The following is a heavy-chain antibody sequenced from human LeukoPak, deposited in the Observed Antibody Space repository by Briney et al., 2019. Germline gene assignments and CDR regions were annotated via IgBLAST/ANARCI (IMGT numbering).Heavy chain of an antibody. Sequence: SETLSLTCTVSGGSISSYYGSWIRQPPGKGREWIGYIYTSGSTNYTPSLKSRVAISVDTSKTQFSLKLSSVTAADTAVYYCARQKATMVRGSRRTNYYFDYWGQGTLVTVSS. CDR3: ARQKATMVRGSRRTNYYFDY. J-gene: IGHJ4*02. D-gene: IGHD3-10*01. V-gene: IGHV4-4*09. CDR2: IYTSGST. CDR1: GGSISSYY.